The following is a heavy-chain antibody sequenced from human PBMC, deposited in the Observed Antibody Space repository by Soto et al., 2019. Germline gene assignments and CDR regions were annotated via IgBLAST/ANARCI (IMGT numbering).Heavy chain of an antibody. Sequence: PSETLSLTCAVYGGSFSGYYWSWIRQPPGKGLEWIGEINHSGSTNYNPSLKSRVTISVDTSKNQFSLKLSSVTAADTAVYYCAGGYYYDSSGYPDAFDIWGQGTMVTVSS. CDR3: AGGYYYDSSGYPDAFDI. J-gene: IGHJ3*02. CDR2: INHSGST. D-gene: IGHD3-22*01. CDR1: GGSFSGYY. V-gene: IGHV4-34*01.